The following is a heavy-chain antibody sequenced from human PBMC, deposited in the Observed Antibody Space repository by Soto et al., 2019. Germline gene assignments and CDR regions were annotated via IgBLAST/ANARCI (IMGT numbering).Heavy chain of an antibody. CDR1: GGSISSYY. V-gene: IGHV4-59*08. D-gene: IGHD6-13*01. J-gene: IGHJ5*02. Sequence: QVQLQESGPGLVKPSETLSLTCTVSGGSISSYYWSWIRQPPGKGLEWIGYIYYSGSTNYNPSLKGRVTLSVDTSKNQFSLKLSSVTAADTAVYYCARSGGIAAAGPGWFDPWGQGTLVTVSS. CDR3: ARSGGIAAAGPGWFDP. CDR2: IYYSGST.